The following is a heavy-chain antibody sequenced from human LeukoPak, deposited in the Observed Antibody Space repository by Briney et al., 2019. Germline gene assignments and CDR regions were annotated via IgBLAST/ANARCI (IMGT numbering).Heavy chain of an antibody. CDR3: ARGDYGVGYFHGMDV. CDR1: GGSFSTYY. D-gene: IGHD4-17*01. V-gene: IGHV4-59*12. Sequence: PSETLSLTCTVSGGSFSTYYWTWIRQPPGKGLEWIGYIYYSGNTNYSPSLRNRVTISVDTSRNQFSLKLSSVTAADTAVYYCARGDYGVGYFHGMDVWGQGTTVTVSS. CDR2: IYYSGNT. J-gene: IGHJ6*02.